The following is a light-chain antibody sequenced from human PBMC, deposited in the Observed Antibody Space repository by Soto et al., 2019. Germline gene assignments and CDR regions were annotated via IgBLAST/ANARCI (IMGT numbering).Light chain of an antibody. V-gene: IGKV3-20*01. CDR2: GVS. CDR1: QSGRDMY. CDR3: QQYGSSPLIS. J-gene: IGKJ5*01. Sequence: EIVLTQSPGTLSLSPGERATLSCRASQSGRDMYLAWYQQKPGQPPRLLIYGVSSRAYGIPDRFSGSGSGADFTLTISRLEPEDFAVYYCQQYGSSPLISFGQGTRLAIK.